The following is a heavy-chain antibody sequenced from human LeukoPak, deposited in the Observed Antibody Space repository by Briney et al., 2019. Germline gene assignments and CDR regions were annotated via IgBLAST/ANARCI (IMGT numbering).Heavy chain of an antibody. CDR2: INPNSGGT. CDR3: ATSQLLSLDY. J-gene: IGHJ4*02. V-gene: IGHV1-2*02. D-gene: IGHD2-2*01. CDR1: GGTFSSYA. Sequence: ASVKVSCKASGGTFSSYAISWVRQAPGQGLEWMGWINPNSGGTNYAQKFQGRVTMTRDTSISTAYMELSRLRSDDTAVYYCATSQLLSLDYWGQGTLVTVSS.